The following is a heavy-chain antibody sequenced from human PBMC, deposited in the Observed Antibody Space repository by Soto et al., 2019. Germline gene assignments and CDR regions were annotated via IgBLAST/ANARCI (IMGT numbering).Heavy chain of an antibody. D-gene: IGHD1-1*01. CDR3: ARHVGVTGTRGFDY. V-gene: IGHV4-4*02. CDR1: GYSISSTYW. J-gene: IGHJ4*02. CDR2: IVPTTGRA. Sequence: QVQLQESGPGLVKPSGTLSLTCDVSGYSISSTYWWSWVRQSPLEGLEWIGEIVPTTGRANYNPSRRSRVTISADSYKNPFSLNRRSVTAADTAVYYCARHVGVTGTRGFDYWGQGTPVSVSS.